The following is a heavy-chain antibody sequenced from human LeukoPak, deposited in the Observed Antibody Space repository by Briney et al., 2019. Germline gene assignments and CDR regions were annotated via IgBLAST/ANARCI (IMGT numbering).Heavy chain of an antibody. Sequence: SETLSLTCTVSGGSISSRPYYWGWVRQPPGKGLEWIGTISYSGSTYYNPSLKSRVTISVDTSKNQFSLNRISVTAADTAYYMDVWGKRTTVTGSS. V-gene: IGHV4-39*07. J-gene: IGHJ6*03. CDR2: ISYSGST. CDR3: V. CDR1: GGSISSRPYY.